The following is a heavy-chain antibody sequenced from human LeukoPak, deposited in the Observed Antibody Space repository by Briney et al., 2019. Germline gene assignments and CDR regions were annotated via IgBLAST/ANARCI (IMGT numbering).Heavy chain of an antibody. V-gene: IGHV3-9*01. J-gene: IGHJ4*02. CDR3: AKDRGDYLYFDY. Sequence: GGSLRLPCAASGFTFDDYAMHWVRQAPGKGLEWVSGISWNSGSIGYADSVKGRFTISRDNAKNSLYLQMNSLRAEDTALYYCAKDRGDYLYFDYWGQGTLVTVSS. CDR2: ISWNSGSI. CDR1: GFTFDDYA. D-gene: IGHD4-17*01.